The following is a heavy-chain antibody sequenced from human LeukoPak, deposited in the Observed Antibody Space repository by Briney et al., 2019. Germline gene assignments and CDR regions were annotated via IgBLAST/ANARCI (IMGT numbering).Heavy chain of an antibody. D-gene: IGHD6-13*01. V-gene: IGHV1-8*01. Sequence: PVASVKVSCKASGYTFTSYDINWVRQATGQGLEWMGWMNPNSGNTGYAQKFQGRVTMTRNTSISTAYMELSSLRSEDTAVYYCARVDSSSWYHYYMDVWGKGTTVTVSS. CDR1: GYTFTSYD. CDR3: ARVDSSSWYHYYMDV. CDR2: MNPNSGNT. J-gene: IGHJ6*03.